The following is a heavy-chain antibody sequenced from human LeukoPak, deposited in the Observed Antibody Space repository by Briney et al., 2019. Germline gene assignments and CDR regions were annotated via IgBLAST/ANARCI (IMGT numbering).Heavy chain of an antibody. Sequence: SVKLSCKASGCTFSSYAISWVRQAPGQGLEWMGRIIPILGIANYAQNFQGRVTITADKSTSTAYMELSSLRSEDTAVYYCARDPSKQWLTDYWGQGTLVTVHS. CDR2: IIPILGIA. D-gene: IGHD6-19*01. V-gene: IGHV1-69*04. CDR1: GCTFSSYA. J-gene: IGHJ4*02. CDR3: ARDPSKQWLTDY.